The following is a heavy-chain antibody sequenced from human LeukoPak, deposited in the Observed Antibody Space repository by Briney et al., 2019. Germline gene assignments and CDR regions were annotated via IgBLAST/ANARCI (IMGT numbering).Heavy chain of an antibody. CDR1: GSTFSSYA. CDR2: IIPIFGTA. Sequence: GASVKVSCKASGSTFSSYAISWVRQAPGQGLEWMGRIIPIFGTANYAQKFQGRVTITTDESTSTAYMELSSLRSEDTAVYYCASGYGDYVELSSYFDYWGQGTLVTVSS. D-gene: IGHD4-17*01. CDR3: ASGYGDYVELSSYFDY. J-gene: IGHJ4*02. V-gene: IGHV1-69*05.